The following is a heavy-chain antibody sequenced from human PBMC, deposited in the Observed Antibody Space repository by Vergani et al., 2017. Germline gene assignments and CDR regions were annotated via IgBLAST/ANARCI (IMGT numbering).Heavy chain of an antibody. D-gene: IGHD3-3*01. J-gene: IGHJ4*02. CDR1: GGTFSSYA. CDR3: ARDISIRYYDFWSGYLDY. V-gene: IGHV1-69*01. CDR2: IIPIFGTA. Sequence: QVQLVQSGAEVKKPGSSVKVSCKASGGTFSSYAISWVRQAPGQGLEWMGGIIPIFGTANYARKFQGRVTITADESTSTAYMELSSLRSEDTAVYYCARDISIRYYDFWSGYLDYWGQGTLVTVSS.